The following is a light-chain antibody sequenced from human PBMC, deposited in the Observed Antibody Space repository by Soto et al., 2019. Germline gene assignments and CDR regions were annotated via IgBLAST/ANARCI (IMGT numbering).Light chain of an antibody. V-gene: IGKV3-15*01. Sequence: EIVMTQSPATLSVSPGERVTLSCRASQSVSSDLAWYQQKPGQAPRLLIYGASTRATGIPARFSGSGSGTDFTLAISSLQSEDFAIYSCHQYNNWPPHTLGQGTKVDLK. CDR1: QSVSSD. CDR3: HQYNNWPPHT. CDR2: GAS. J-gene: IGKJ2*01.